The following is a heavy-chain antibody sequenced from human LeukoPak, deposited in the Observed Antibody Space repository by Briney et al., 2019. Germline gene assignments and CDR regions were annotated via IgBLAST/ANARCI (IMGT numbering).Heavy chain of an antibody. V-gene: IGHV4-38-2*01. CDR1: GYSISSGYY. Sequence: PSETLSLTCAVSGYSISSGYYWGWIRQPPGKGLEWIGSIYHSGSTYYNPSLKSRVTISVDTSKNQFSLKLSSVTAADTAVYYCARHGYCSSTSCYYYYYYMDVWGKGTTVTVSS. J-gene: IGHJ6*03. CDR3: ARHGYCSSTSCYYYYYYMDV. CDR2: IYHSGST. D-gene: IGHD2-2*03.